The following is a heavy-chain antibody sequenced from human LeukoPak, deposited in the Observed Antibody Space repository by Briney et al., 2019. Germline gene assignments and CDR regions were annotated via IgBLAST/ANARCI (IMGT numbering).Heavy chain of an antibody. CDR1: GGSISSYY. D-gene: IGHD5-12*01. Sequence: SETLSLTCTVSGGSISSYYWSWIRQPPGKGLEWIGYIYYSGSTYYNPSLKSRVTISVDTSKNQFSLKLSSVTAADTAVYYCARGLVATIRFDPWSQGTLVTVSS. J-gene: IGHJ5*02. V-gene: IGHV4-59*06. CDR2: IYYSGST. CDR3: ARGLVATIRFDP.